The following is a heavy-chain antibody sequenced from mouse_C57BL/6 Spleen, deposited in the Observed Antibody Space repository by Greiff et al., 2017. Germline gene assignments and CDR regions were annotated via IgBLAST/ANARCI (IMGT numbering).Heavy chain of an antibody. CDR2: INPNNGGT. CDR1: GYTFTDYN. Sequence: EVQLQQSGPELVKPGASVKIPCRASGYTFTDYNMDWVKQSHGKSLEWIGDINPNNGGTIYNQKFKGKATLTVDKSSSTAYMELRSLTSEDTAVYYCARSEDGYFFYSWGQGTTLSVSS. V-gene: IGHV1-18*01. J-gene: IGHJ2*01. CDR3: ARSEDGYFFYS. D-gene: IGHD2-3*01.